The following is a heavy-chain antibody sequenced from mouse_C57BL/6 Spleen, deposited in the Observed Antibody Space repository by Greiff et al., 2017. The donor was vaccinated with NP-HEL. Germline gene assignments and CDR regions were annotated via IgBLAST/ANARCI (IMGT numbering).Heavy chain of an antibody. CDR3: ARGYGSPASWDRDAMDY. J-gene: IGHJ4*01. D-gene: IGHD1-1*01. Sequence: VQLQQSGAELVRPGASVKMSCKASGYTFNSYNMHWVKQTPRQGLEWIGAIYPGNGDTSYNQKFKGKATLTADKSSSTAYMQLSSLTSEDSAVYFCARGYGSPASWDRDAMDYWGKGTSVTVSS. CDR1: GYTFNSYN. V-gene: IGHV1-12*01. CDR2: IYPGNGDT.